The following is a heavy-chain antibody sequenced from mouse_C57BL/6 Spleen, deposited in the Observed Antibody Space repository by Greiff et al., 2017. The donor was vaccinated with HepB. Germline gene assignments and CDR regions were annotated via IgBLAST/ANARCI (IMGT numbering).Heavy chain of an antibody. D-gene: IGHD2-14*01. J-gene: IGHJ2*01. CDR3: TRYLDY. V-gene: IGHV6-3*01. CDR2: IRLKSDNYAT. Sequence: EVKVEESGGGLVQPGGSMKLSCVASGFTFSNYWMNWVRQSPEKGLEWVAQIRLKSDNYATHYAESVKGRFTISRDDSKSSVYLQMNNVRDEDTGIYYCTRYLDYWGQGTTLTVSS. CDR1: GFTFSNYW.